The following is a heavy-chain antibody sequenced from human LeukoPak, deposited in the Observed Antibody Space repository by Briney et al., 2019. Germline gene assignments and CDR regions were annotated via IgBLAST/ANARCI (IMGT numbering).Heavy chain of an antibody. V-gene: IGHV4-30-4*08. D-gene: IGHD6-13*01. J-gene: IGHJ4*02. Sequence: TSETLSLTCTVSGGSISSGDYYWSWIRQPPGKGLEWIGYIYYSGSTYYNPSLKSRVTISVDTSKNQFSPKLSSVTAADTAVYYCARRPGVIAAWDYWGQGTLVTVSS. CDR1: GGSISSGDYY. CDR2: IYYSGST. CDR3: ARRPGVIAAWDY.